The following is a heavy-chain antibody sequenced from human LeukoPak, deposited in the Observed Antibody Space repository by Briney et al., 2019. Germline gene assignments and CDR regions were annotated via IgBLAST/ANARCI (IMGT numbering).Heavy chain of an antibody. J-gene: IGHJ6*03. Sequence: PGGSLRLSCAASGFTFSSYNMKWVRQAPGKGLEWVSSISYRSSDIEYADSVKGRFTVSRDNSKNTLYLQMNSLRAEDTAVYYCAKDGNPSHYDFWSGYQLHYYYYYMDVWGKGTTVTVSS. CDR2: ISYRSSDI. CDR1: GFTFSSYN. V-gene: IGHV3-21*01. CDR3: AKDGNPSHYDFWSGYQLHYYYYYMDV. D-gene: IGHD3-3*01.